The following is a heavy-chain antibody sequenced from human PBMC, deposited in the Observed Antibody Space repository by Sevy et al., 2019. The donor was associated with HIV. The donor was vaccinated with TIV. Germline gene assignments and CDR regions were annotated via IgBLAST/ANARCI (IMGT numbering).Heavy chain of an antibody. Sequence: GGSLRLSCAASGFTFSSYAMHWVRQAPGKGLEWVAVISYDGSNKYYADSMKGRFTISRDNSKNTLYLQMNSLRAEDTAVYYCARDPIAAAGTPYDAFDIWGQGTMVTVSS. J-gene: IGHJ3*02. CDR1: GFTFSSYA. CDR3: ARDPIAAAGTPYDAFDI. D-gene: IGHD6-13*01. V-gene: IGHV3-30-3*01. CDR2: ISYDGSNK.